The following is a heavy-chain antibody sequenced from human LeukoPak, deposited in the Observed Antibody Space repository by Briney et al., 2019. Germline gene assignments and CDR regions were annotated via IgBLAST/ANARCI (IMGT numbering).Heavy chain of an antibody. D-gene: IGHD4-23*01. Sequence: PSETLSLTCTVSGGSVTNNNYYWVWMRQPPGKGLEWVGTIYYTGTTFYNPSLKSRVTMSVDTSKNQFSLKVTSVTAADTALYSCARTNSNSHGWFDPWGLGTLVTVSS. J-gene: IGHJ5*02. V-gene: IGHV4-39*01. CDR1: GGSVTNNNYY. CDR3: ARTNSNSHGWFDP. CDR2: IYYTGTT.